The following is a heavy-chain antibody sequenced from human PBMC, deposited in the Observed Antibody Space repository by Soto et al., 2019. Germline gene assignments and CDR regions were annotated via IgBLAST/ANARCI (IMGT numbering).Heavy chain of an antibody. CDR3: TIGSWSAEVFDI. Sequence: QVQLVLSGVEVKKPGSSVKVSCKAAGGSFSIYTVFWVRQAPGQGLEWMGRIIPMLDIANYAQNFQGRVTFNADKFTDLVYMEMPNLRSDDTAVYYCTIGSWSAEVFDIRGQGTLVTVSS. J-gene: IGHJ3*02. V-gene: IGHV1-69*02. D-gene: IGHD6-13*01. CDR1: GGSFSIYT. CDR2: IIPMLDIA.